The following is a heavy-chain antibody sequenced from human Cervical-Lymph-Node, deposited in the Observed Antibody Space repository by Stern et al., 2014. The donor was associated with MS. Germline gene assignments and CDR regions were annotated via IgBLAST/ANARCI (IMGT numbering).Heavy chain of an antibody. V-gene: IGHV4-34*01. CDR3: ARARQQQLSDY. CDR2: INHSGSN. D-gene: IGHD6-13*01. CDR1: GGSFSGYY. Sequence: QVQLQQWGAGLLKPSETLSLTCAVYGGSFSGYYWSWMRQPPGKGLEWIGEINHSGSNNYNPSLKCRVTISVDTSKNRFSLKLSSVTAADTAVYYCARARQQQLSDYWGQGTLVTVSS. J-gene: IGHJ4*02.